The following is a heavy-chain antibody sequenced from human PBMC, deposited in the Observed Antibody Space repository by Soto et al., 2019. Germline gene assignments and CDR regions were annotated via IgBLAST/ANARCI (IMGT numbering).Heavy chain of an antibody. V-gene: IGHV3-11*06. CDR1: GFTFSDYY. CDR3: ARVSVVAAINY. Sequence: QVQLVESGGGLVKPGGSLRLSCAASGFTFSDYYMSWIRQAPGKGLEWVSYISSSSSYTNYADSVKGRFTISRDNAKNSLYLQMNSLRAEDTAVYYCARVSVVAAINYWGQGTLVTVSS. CDR2: ISSSSSYT. D-gene: IGHD2-15*01. J-gene: IGHJ4*02.